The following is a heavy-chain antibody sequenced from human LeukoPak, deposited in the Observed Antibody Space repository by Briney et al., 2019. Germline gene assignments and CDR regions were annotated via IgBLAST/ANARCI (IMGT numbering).Heavy chain of an antibody. CDR1: GFTFTTYW. CDR3: ARTSPTSHFDF. Sequence: PGGSLRLSCVASGFTFTTYWMHWVRQAPGKGRVWVSRINGDGSNSNYADSVKGRFTISRDNARNTLYLQMNGLRAEDTALYYLARTSPTSHFDFWGQGTLVTVSS. V-gene: IGHV3-74*01. J-gene: IGHJ4*02. CDR2: INGDGSNS. D-gene: IGHD3-16*01.